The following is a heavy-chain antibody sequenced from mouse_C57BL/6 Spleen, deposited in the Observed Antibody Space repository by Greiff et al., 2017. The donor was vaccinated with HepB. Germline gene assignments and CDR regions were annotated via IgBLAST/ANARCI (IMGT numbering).Heavy chain of an antibody. D-gene: IGHD2-3*01. V-gene: IGHV5-17*01. Sequence: EVKLVESGGGLVKPGGSLKLSCAASGFTFSDYGMHWVRQAPEKGLEWVAYISSGSSTIYYADTVKGRFTISRDNAKTTLFLQMTSLRSEDTAMYYCADDGYFFMDYWGQGTSVTVSS. CDR2: ISSGSSTI. CDR1: GFTFSDYG. CDR3: ADDGYFFMDY. J-gene: IGHJ4*01.